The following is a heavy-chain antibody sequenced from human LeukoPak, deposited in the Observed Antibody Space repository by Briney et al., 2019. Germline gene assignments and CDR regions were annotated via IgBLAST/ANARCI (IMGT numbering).Heavy chain of an antibody. CDR3: VSQPDV. Sequence: PGGSLRLSCAASGFSVTTSYMNWVRQAPGKGLEWVSYISSSSSTIYYADSVRGRFTISRDNAKNSLYLQMNSLRDEDTAVYYCVSQPDVWGQGTTVTVSS. J-gene: IGHJ6*02. CDR1: GFSVTTSY. CDR2: ISSSSSTI. V-gene: IGHV3-48*02. D-gene: IGHD2-2*01.